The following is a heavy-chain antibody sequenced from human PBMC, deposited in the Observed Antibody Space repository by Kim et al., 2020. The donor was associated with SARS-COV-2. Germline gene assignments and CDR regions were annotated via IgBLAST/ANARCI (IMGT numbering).Heavy chain of an antibody. Sequence: AQKFQGRVTMTRDTSISTAYMELSRLRSDDTAVYYCARVSDGYNSYYFDYWGQGTLVTVSS. CDR3: ARVSDGYNSYYFDY. V-gene: IGHV1-2*02. J-gene: IGHJ4*02. D-gene: IGHD5-12*01.